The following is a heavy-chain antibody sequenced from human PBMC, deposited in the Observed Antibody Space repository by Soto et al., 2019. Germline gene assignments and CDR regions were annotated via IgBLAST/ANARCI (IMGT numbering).Heavy chain of an antibody. J-gene: IGHJ4*02. CDR3: ARDFSCDGDCNGYFDH. CDR1: GASIKNSDGYY. Sequence: HVQLQESGPGLVKPSQTLSLTCTVSGASIKNSDGYYWSWLRQRPGKGLEWIGFIYQSGRTDYNPSLRDRVTMSVGTSMNQVSLKLTSVTAADTAVYYCARDFSCDGDCNGYFDHWGQGTLVTVS. V-gene: IGHV4-31*03. CDR2: IYQSGRT. D-gene: IGHD2-21*02.